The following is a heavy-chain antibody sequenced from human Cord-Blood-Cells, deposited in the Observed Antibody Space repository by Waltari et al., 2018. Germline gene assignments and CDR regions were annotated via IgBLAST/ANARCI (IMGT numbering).Heavy chain of an antibody. CDR3: ARSRPIEYSSSVAFDI. V-gene: IGHV1-2*04. D-gene: IGHD6-6*01. CDR1: GYTFTGYY. Sequence: QVQLVQSGAEVKKPGASVKVSCKASGYTFTGYYMRWVRQAPGQGLEWMGWINPNSGGTNYAQKFQGWVTMTRDTSISTAYMELSRLRSDDTAVYYCARSRPIEYSSSVAFDIWGQGTMVTVSS. J-gene: IGHJ3*02. CDR2: INPNSGGT.